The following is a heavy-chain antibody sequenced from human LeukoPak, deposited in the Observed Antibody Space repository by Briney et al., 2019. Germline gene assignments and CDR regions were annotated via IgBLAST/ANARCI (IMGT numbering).Heavy chain of an antibody. CDR2: ISADNGDT. CDR1: DYTFTSFG. J-gene: IGHJ3*02. CDR3: ARDRPYYDILTGRTAYDPFDI. Sequence: ASVKVSCKASDYTFTSFGISCVRQAPGQGLDWMGWISADNGDTNYAQKVQGRVTMTTDTSTSTAYMELRSLRSDDTAVYYCARDRPYYDILTGRTAYDPFDIWGQGTMVTVSS. D-gene: IGHD3-9*01. V-gene: IGHV1-18*01.